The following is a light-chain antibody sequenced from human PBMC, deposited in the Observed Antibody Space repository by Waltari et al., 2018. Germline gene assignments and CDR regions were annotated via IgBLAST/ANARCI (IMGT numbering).Light chain of an antibody. CDR1: VLAKKY. Sequence: SYELTQPSSVSVSPGQTARITCSGDVLAKKYARWLRQKPDQAPVLVIYKDSERPSGIPERFAGSSSGTTVTLTISGAQVEDEADYYCYSEADNHRVFGGGTQLSVL. J-gene: IGLJ3*02. CDR2: KDS. CDR3: YSEADNHRV. V-gene: IGLV3-27*01.